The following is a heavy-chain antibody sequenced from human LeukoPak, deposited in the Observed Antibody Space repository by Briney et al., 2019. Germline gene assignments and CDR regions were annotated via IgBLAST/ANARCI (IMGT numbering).Heavy chain of an antibody. CDR3: ARTLYSRGFYTVDY. J-gene: IGHJ4*02. CDR2: IYYSGST. CDR1: GGSIINSY. D-gene: IGHD3-3*01. V-gene: IGHV4-59*08. Sequence: SETLSLTCIVSGGSIINSYWSWIRQPPGKGLQWAGYIYYSGSTNYNPSLKSRVTISGDTSKNQFSLKLSSVTAAGTAVYYCARTLYSRGFYTVDYWGQGTLVTVSS.